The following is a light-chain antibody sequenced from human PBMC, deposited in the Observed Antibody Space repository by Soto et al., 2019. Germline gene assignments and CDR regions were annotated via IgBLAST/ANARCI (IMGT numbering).Light chain of an antibody. CDR1: DIGSKS. Sequence: SDELTQPPSVTVAPGQTARITCGGNDIGSKSVHWYQQKPGQAPMVVVYDDSDRPSGIPERISGSNSGNTATLTISRVEAGDEADYYCQLWDSSSDHLMFGGGTKLTVL. J-gene: IGLJ3*02. CDR2: DDS. CDR3: QLWDSSSDHLM. V-gene: IGLV3-21*02.